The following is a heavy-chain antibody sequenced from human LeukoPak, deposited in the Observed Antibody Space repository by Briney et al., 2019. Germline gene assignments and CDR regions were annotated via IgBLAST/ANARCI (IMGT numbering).Heavy chain of an antibody. D-gene: IGHD1-26*01. CDR1: GFTFSRYW. V-gene: IGHV3-7*03. CDR2: IKQDGSEK. J-gene: IGHJ4*02. Sequence: GGSLRLSCAASGFTFSRYWMSWVRQAPGKGLEWVANIKQDGSEKYYVDSVKGRFTISRDNAKNSLYLQMNSLRAEDTAVYYCAKGGIVHPFDYWGQGTLVTVSS. CDR3: AKGGIVHPFDY.